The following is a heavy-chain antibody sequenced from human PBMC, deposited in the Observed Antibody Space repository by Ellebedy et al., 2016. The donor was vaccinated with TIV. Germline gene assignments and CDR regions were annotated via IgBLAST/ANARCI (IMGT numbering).Heavy chain of an antibody. CDR2: IYYSGST. CDR1: VGSISSGGYY. V-gene: IGHV4-31*03. Sequence: MPSETLSLTCTVSVGSISSGGYYWSWIRQHPGKGLEWIGYIYYSGSTYYNPSLKRRVTILVDTSKNQFSLKLSSVTAADTAVYYCARVGTMVRGVIALGMDVWGQGTTVTVSS. D-gene: IGHD3-10*01. J-gene: IGHJ6*02. CDR3: ARVGTMVRGVIALGMDV.